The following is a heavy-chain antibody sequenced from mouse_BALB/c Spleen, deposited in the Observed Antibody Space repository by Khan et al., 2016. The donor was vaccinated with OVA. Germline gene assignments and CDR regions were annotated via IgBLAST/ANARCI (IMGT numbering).Heavy chain of an antibody. CDR1: GYTFTTYW. D-gene: IGHD2-1*01. V-gene: IGHV1-7*01. CDR3: ARRGVYGIFAY. J-gene: IGHJ3*01. CDR2: INPSTGYT. Sequence: VQVVESGAELAKPGASVKMSCKASGYTFTTYWMHWVKQRPGQGLDWIGYINPSTGYTEYNQKFKDKATLTADKSSSTAYMQLNSLTSEDSAVYYCARRGVYGIFAYWGQGTLVTVSA.